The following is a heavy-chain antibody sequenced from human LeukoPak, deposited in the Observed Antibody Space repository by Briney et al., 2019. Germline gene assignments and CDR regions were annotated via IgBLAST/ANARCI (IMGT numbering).Heavy chain of an antibody. CDR2: INPSGGST. CDR3: ARDSVDIVVVPAATYYFDY. CDR1: GYTFTGYY. Sequence: ASVKVSCKASGYTFTGYYMHWVRQAPGQGLEWMGIINPSGGSTSYAQKFQGRVTMTRDTSTSTVYMELSSLRSEDTAVYYCARDSVDIVVVPAATYYFDYWGQGTLVTVSS. V-gene: IGHV1-46*01. D-gene: IGHD2-2*01. J-gene: IGHJ4*02.